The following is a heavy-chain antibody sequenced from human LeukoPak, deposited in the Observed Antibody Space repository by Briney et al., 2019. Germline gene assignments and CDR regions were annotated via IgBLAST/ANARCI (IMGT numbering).Heavy chain of an antibody. Sequence: GGSXRLSCAASGFTFSSYAMHWVRQAPGKGLEWVAVISYDGSNKYYADSVKGRFTISRDNSKNTLYLQMNSLRAEDTAVYYCASSPWDKGRRGRDMDVWGKGTTVTVSS. J-gene: IGHJ6*03. D-gene: IGHD1-26*01. CDR1: GFTFSSYA. CDR2: ISYDGSNK. V-gene: IGHV3-30-3*01. CDR3: ASSPWDKGRRGRDMDV.